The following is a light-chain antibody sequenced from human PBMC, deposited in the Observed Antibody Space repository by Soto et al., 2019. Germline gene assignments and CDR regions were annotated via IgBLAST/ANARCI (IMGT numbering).Light chain of an antibody. CDR3: SSYTSSSTLL. Sequence: QSALTQPASVSGSPGQSITFSCTGTSNDIGGYNYVSWYQQHPGKAPKLMIFDVSNRPSGVSYRFSGCKSGNTASLTISGLQAEDEADYYCSSYTSSSTLLFGGGTKLTVL. CDR1: SNDIGGYNY. CDR2: DVS. J-gene: IGLJ2*01. V-gene: IGLV2-14*01.